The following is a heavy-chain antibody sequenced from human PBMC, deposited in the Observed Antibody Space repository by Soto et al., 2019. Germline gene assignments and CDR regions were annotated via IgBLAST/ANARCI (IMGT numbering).Heavy chain of an antibody. CDR2: IWYDGSNK. D-gene: IGHD6-19*01. Sequence: QVQLVESGGGVVQPGRSLRLSCAASGFTFSSYGMHWVRQAPGKGLEWVAVIWYDGSNKYYADSVKGRFTISRDNSKNTLYLQMNSLRAEDTAVYYCARDHRVAGRNPYYYFDYWGQGTLVTVSS. CDR3: ARDHRVAGRNPYYYFDY. J-gene: IGHJ4*02. CDR1: GFTFSSYG. V-gene: IGHV3-33*01.